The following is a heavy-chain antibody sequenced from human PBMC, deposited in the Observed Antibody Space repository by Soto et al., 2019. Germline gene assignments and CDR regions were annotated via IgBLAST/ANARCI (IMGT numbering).Heavy chain of an antibody. D-gene: IGHD3-3*01. CDR2: IYPSDSDT. CDR1: GYNFSCYW. V-gene: IGHV5-51*01. CDR3: ARGGVSTRAFDY. Sequence: GESLKISCRCSGYNFSCYWIAWVRQMPGKGLELMGIIYPSDSDTRYRPSFQGQVTISADKSISSAYLQWSSLRASDTAMYYCARGGVSTRAFDYWGQGTPVTVSS. J-gene: IGHJ4*02.